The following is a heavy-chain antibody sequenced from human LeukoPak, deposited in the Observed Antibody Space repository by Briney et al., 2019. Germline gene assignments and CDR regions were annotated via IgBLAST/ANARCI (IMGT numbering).Heavy chain of an antibody. D-gene: IGHD5-24*01. Sequence: GGSLRLSCAASGFTFSNYALIWVRQAPERGLQWVSAITGSGAGTYYEDSVKGRFTISRDNSKNTLYLQMNSLRAEDTAVYYCARDRMGLDVWGKGTTVTVSS. CDR2: ITGSGAGT. CDR3: ARDRMGLDV. V-gene: IGHV3-23*01. CDR1: GFTFSNYA. J-gene: IGHJ6*04.